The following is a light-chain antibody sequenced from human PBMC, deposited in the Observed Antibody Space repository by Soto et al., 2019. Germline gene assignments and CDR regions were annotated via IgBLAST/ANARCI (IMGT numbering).Light chain of an antibody. J-gene: IGKJ2*01. V-gene: IGKV3-15*01. CDR2: GAS. CDR3: QQYNDWPPYT. Sequence: EILMTQSPVTLSVSPGESATLSCRASQGVAYNLAWYQQKPGQAPRLLIYGASTRATDIPARFSGSGFGTEFTLTINSLQSEDFAVYYCQQYNDWPPYTFGQGTKLHIK. CDR1: QGVAYN.